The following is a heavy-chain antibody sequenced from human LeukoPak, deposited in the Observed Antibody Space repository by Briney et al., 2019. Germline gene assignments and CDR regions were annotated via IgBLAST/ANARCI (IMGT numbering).Heavy chain of an antibody. D-gene: IGHD3-22*01. J-gene: IGHJ4*02. CDR1: GFTFSGSA. V-gene: IGHV3-73*01. CDR2: IRSKANGDAT. Sequence: GGSLRLSCAASGFTFSGSALHWVRQAPGKGLEWVGRIRSKANGDATSYGASVKGRFTISRDDSKNTAYLQMNSLKTADTVVYYCYRHADSSVDWGQGILVTVSS. CDR3: YRHADSSVD.